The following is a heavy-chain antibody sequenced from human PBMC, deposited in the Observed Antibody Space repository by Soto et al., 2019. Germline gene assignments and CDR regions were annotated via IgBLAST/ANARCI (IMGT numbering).Heavy chain of an antibody. CDR3: ARAGAAAGHHYHYGMDV. D-gene: IGHD6-13*01. CDR1: GGSISSYY. Sequence: SETLSVTCTVSGGSISSYYWSWIRQPPGKGLEWIGYIYYSGSTNYNPSLKSRVTISVDTSKNQFSLKLSSVTAADTAVYYCARAGAAAGHHYHYGMDVQGQGPTGPVS. J-gene: IGHJ6*02. V-gene: IGHV4-59*01. CDR2: IYYSGST.